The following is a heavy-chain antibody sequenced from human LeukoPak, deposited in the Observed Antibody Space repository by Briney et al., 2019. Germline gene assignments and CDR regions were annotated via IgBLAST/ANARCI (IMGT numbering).Heavy chain of an antibody. Sequence: GGSLRLSCAASGFTFSSYSMNWVRQAPGKGLEWVSSISSSSSYIYYADSVKGRFTISRDNAKNSLYLQMNSLRAEDTAVYYCARLFTGIAAAGTFRRNYYYYYMDVWGKGTTVTVSS. V-gene: IGHV3-21*01. CDR3: ARLFTGIAAAGTFRRNYYYYYMDV. CDR1: GFTFSSYS. D-gene: IGHD6-13*01. J-gene: IGHJ6*03. CDR2: ISSSSSYI.